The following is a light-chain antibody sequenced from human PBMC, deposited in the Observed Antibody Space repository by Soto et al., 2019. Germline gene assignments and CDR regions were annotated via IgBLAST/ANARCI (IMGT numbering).Light chain of an antibody. J-gene: IGLJ1*01. CDR1: SSNIGAGYD. V-gene: IGLV1-40*01. CDR2: GNS. Sequence: QLVLTQPPSVSGAPGQRVTISCTGSSSNIGAGYDVHWYQQLPGTAPKLLIYGNSNRPSGVPDRFSGSKSGTSASLAITGLQAEDEADYHCQSYDSSLSGSDVFGTGTKVTVL. CDR3: QSYDSSLSGSDV.